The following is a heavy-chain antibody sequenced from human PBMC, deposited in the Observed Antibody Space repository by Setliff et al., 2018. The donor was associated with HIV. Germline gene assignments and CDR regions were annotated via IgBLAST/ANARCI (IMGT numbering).Heavy chain of an antibody. V-gene: IGHV3-23*01. CDR2: ISNGGGYT. CDR3: AKELEASGLGYFAS. J-gene: IGHJ4*02. CDR1: GFTFSSYA. D-gene: IGHD3-22*01. Sequence: GESLKISCAASGFTFSSYAMSWVRQAPGKGLECVSSISNGGGYTFYADSVKGRFTISRDNSKNPAYLQLNSLRAEDTAEYYCAKELEASGLGYFASWGRGILVTVS.